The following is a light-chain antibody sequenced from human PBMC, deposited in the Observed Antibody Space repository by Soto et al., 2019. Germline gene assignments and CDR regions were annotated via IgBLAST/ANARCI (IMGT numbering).Light chain of an antibody. CDR3: QQRSNSWT. CDR1: QSVSSSY. V-gene: IGKV3D-20*02. J-gene: IGKJ1*01. CDR2: GAS. Sequence: EIVLTQSPGTLSLSPGERATLACRASQSVSSSYLAWYQQKPGQAPRLLIYGASSRATGIPDRFSGSGSGTEFTLTISSPEPEDSAVYYCQQRSNSWTFGQGTKVDIK.